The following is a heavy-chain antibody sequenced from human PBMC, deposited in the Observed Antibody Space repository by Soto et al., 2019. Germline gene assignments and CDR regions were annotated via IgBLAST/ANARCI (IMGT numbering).Heavy chain of an antibody. D-gene: IGHD3-10*01. J-gene: IGHJ4*02. CDR1: GGSISSSSYY. Sequence: PSETLSLTCTVSGGSISSSSYYWGWIRQPPGKGLEWIGSIYYSGSTYYNPSLKSRVTISVDTSKNQFSLKLSSVTAADTAVYYCARGLVQAPTTMVRGVSIDYWGQGTLVTVSS. V-gene: IGHV4-39*01. CDR3: ARGLVQAPTTMVRGVSIDY. CDR2: IYYSGST.